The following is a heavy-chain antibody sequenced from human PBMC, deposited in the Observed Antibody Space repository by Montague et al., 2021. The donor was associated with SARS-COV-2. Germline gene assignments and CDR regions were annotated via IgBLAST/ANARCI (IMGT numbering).Heavy chain of an antibody. CDR3: ASNGGVSSITIYYYGMDV. V-gene: IGHV4-59*01. J-gene: IGHJ6*02. CDR2: IYYSGST. D-gene: IGHD2-2*01. CDR1: GGSFSGYD. Sequence: SETLSLTCAVYGGSFSGYDWSWIRQPPGKGLEWIGYIYYSGSTNYNPSLKSRVTISVDTSKNQFSLKLSSVTAADTAVYYCASNGGVSSITIYYYGMDVWGQGTTVTVSS.